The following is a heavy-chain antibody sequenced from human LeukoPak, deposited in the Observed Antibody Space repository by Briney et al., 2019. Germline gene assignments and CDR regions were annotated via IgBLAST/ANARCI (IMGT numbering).Heavy chain of an antibody. CDR1: GGSISSYY. CDR2: IYTSGST. Sequence: PSETLSLTCTVSGGSISSYYWSWIRQPAGKGLEWIGRIYTSGSTNYNPSLKSRVTMSVDTSKNQFSLKLSSVTAADTAVYYRARDGWADCSSTSCYGGYYYYYYMDVWGKGTTVTVSS. V-gene: IGHV4-4*07. CDR3: ARDGWADCSSTSCYGGYYYYYYMDV. J-gene: IGHJ6*03. D-gene: IGHD2-2*01.